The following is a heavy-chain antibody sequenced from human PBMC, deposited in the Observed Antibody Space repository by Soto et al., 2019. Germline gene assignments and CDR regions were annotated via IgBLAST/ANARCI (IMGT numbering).Heavy chain of an antibody. CDR3: GKGGANWYFDY. J-gene: IGHJ4*02. CDR2: IMGSGGRT. CDR1: GFSFSSFP. D-gene: IGHD1-1*01. Sequence: EVQLLESGGGLVQPGGSLRLSCAASGFSFSSFPMSWVRQAPGKGLESVSVIMGSGGRTYYADSVQGRFTISRDDSKSTGLLQMTSLRPDDTATYYLGKGGANWYFDYRGQGTRVTFTS. V-gene: IGHV3-23*01.